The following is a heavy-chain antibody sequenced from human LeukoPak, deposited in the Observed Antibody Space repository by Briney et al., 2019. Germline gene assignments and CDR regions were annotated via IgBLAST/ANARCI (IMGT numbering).Heavy chain of an antibody. V-gene: IGHV4-39*01. J-gene: IGHJ6*02. CDR1: GGSISSSSSY. Sequence: SETLSLTCTVSGGSISSSSSYWGWIRQPPGKGLEWIGNLYYSGSTYYNPSLKSRVTISVDTSKSQFSLKLSSVTAADTAVYYCAAWSGATTMILADYYYYGMDVWGQGTTVTVSS. D-gene: IGHD3-22*01. CDR2: LYYSGST. CDR3: AAWSGATTMILADYYYYGMDV.